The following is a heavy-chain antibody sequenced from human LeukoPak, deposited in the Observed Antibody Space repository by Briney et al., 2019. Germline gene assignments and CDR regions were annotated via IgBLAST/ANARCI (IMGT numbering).Heavy chain of an antibody. J-gene: IGHJ4*02. CDR3: VRDKSVGARTGFDY. D-gene: IGHD1-26*01. V-gene: IGHV3-30*02. CDR2: IHSNENIK. CDR1: GFTFSDYG. Sequence: GGSLGLSCAASGFTFSDYGVHWVRQAPGKGLEWVAFIHSNENIKWYADSVKGRFTISRDNSKNTLYLQMNSLGGGDTAVYYCVRDKSVGARTGFDYWGQGTLVTVSS.